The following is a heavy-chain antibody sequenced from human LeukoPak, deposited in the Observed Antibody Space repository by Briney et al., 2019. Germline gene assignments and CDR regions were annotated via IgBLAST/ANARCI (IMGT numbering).Heavy chain of an antibody. V-gene: IGHV3-23*01. CDR3: ARAPTRPTLIVYDLYFDY. Sequence: PGGSLRLSCVTSAFNFSKIGMTWLRQAPGKGLEWVATISGSGGSPFYADSVKARFTISRDNSKNTLYLEMNSLRVEDTAVYYCARAPTRPTLIVYDLYFDYWGQGSLVTVSS. D-gene: IGHD3-22*01. CDR1: AFNFSKIG. CDR2: ISGSGGSP. J-gene: IGHJ4*02.